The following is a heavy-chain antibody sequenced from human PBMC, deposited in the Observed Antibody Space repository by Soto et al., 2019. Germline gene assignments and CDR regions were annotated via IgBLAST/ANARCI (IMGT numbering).Heavy chain of an antibody. Sequence: PGESLKISCKGSGYSFTSYWISWVRQMPGKGLEWMGRIDPSDSYTNYSPSFQGHVTISADKSISTAYLQWSSLKASDTAMYYCALTTSESYYYYGMDVWGQGTTVTVPS. CDR3: ALTTSESYYYYGMDV. CDR2: IDPSDSYT. CDR1: GYSFTSYW. D-gene: IGHD4-17*01. V-gene: IGHV5-10-1*01. J-gene: IGHJ6*02.